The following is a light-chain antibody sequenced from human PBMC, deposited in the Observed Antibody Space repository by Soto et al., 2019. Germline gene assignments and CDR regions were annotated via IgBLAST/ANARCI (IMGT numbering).Light chain of an antibody. CDR2: RTS. V-gene: IGKV3-20*01. CDR1: QSISSN. Sequence: EIVRTQSPATPSVSPGERATISRRASQSISSNLAWYQQKPCQAPRLLMFRTSSRATGFPARFSGSGSGTDFTLTISRLEPEDFAVYYCQQYGSSPTITFGQGTRVEIK. CDR3: QQYGSSPTIT. J-gene: IGKJ5*01.